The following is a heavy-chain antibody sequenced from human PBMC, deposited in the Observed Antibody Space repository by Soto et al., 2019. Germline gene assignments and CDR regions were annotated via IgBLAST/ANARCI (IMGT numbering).Heavy chain of an antibody. CDR2: IYSGGST. D-gene: IGHD6-6*01. J-gene: IGHJ3*02. CDR3: ASPGRVSSSSFAFDI. Sequence: GGSLRLSCAASGFTVSSNYMSWVRQAPGKGLEWVSVIYSGGSTYYADSVKGRFTISRDNSKNTLYLQMNSLRAEDTAVYYCASPGRVSSSSFAFDIWGQGTMVTVSS. CDR1: GFTVSSNY. V-gene: IGHV3-53*01.